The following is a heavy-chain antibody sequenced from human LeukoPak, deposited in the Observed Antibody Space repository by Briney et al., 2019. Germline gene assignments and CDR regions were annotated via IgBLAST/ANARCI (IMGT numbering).Heavy chain of an antibody. Sequence: SQTLSLTCSVSGGSIGSGGYYWSWIRQHSGKGLEWIGYIYYSGTTYYNPSLKSRATISVDTSKNQFSLALSSGTAADTAVYYCARVGSYSSGWYVGFWGQGTLVIVSS. V-gene: IGHV4-31*03. J-gene: IGHJ4*02. D-gene: IGHD6-19*01. CDR3: ARVGSYSSGWYVGF. CDR2: IYYSGTT. CDR1: GGSIGSGGYY.